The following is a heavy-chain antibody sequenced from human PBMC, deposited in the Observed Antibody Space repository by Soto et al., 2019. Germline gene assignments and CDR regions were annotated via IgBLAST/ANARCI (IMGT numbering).Heavy chain of an antibody. V-gene: IGHV1-69*06. CDR1: GGTFSSYA. CDR2: IIPIFGTA. Sequence: QVQLVQSGAEVKKPGSSVKVSCKASGGTFSSYAISWVRQAPGQGLEWVGGIIPIFGTANYAQKFQGRVTITADKSTSTAYMELSSLRSEDTAVYYCARDNYYDSSGYYFSDHYYYYGMDVWGQGTTVTVSS. CDR3: ARDNYYDSSGYYFSDHYYYYGMDV. D-gene: IGHD3-22*01. J-gene: IGHJ6*02.